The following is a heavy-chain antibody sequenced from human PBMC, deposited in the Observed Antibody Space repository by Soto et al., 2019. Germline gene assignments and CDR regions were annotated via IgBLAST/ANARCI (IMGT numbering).Heavy chain of an antibody. D-gene: IGHD5-12*01. V-gene: IGHV4-34*01. J-gene: IGHJ1*01. Sequence: QVQLQQWGAGLLKPSETLSLNCAVTGGSLSGYYWRWIRQPPGKGLEWIVEVKDGGHTNYSPSLRGRVTISSDTSTNQFSLRLNSVTAADTGVYYCARGQEGVVATHWDQGSLVTVSS. CDR2: VKDGGHT. CDR3: ARGQEGVVATH. CDR1: GGSLSGYY.